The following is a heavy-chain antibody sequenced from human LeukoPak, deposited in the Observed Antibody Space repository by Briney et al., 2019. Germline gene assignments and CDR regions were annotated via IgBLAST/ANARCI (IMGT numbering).Heavy chain of an antibody. V-gene: IGHV1-18*01. CDR3: ARTPPRGTIFGVVTSQHYYYYYYMGV. J-gene: IGHJ6*03. Sequence: ASVKVSCKASGYTFTSYGISWVRQAPGQGLEWMGWISAYNGNTNYAQKLQGRVTMTTDTSTSTAYMELRSLRSDDTAVYYCARTPPRGTIFGVVTSQHYYYYYYMGVWGKGTTVTVSS. D-gene: IGHD3-3*01. CDR2: ISAYNGNT. CDR1: GYTFTSYG.